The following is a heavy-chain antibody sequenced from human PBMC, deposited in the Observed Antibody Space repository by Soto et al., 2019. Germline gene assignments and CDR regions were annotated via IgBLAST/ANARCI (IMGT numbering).Heavy chain of an antibody. CDR2: INGPGDDT. CDR3: ARKEEDDHVWGKSPLD. D-gene: IGHD3-16*01. J-gene: IGHJ4*03. CDR1: GFTFHNYA. Sequence: LRLSCAASGFTFHNYAIGWVRQAPCKGLEWVSSINGPGDDTYYADSVKGRFTISRDNSKNTLYLQMNSLRAEDTALYYCARKEEDDHVWGKSPLDWGQGTLVTVSS. V-gene: IGHV3-23*01.